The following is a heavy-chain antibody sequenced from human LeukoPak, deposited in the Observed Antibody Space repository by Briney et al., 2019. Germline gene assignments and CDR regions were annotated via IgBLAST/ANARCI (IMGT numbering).Heavy chain of an antibody. CDR1: GFTFDNYA. J-gene: IGHJ4*02. CDR2: ISGSGGST. V-gene: IGHV3-23*01. D-gene: IGHD3-16*01. Sequence: GGSLRLSCAASGFTFDNYAMTWVRQGPGKGLEWIATISGSGGSTYYADCVKGRFTIFRDNSKNMVFLQMSGLRAEDTAPYYCTKVLWGLTLLSSDYWGQGTLVTVSS. CDR3: TKVLWGLTLLSSDY.